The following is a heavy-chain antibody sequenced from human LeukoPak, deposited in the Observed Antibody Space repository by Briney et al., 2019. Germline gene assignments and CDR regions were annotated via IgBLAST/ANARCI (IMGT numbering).Heavy chain of an antibody. CDR3: ARGLDYYDSSGLGY. J-gene: IGHJ4*02. Sequence: GGSLRLSCAASGFTVSSNYMGWVRQAPGKGLEWVSVTYSGGSTYYADSVKGRFTISRDNSKNTLYLQMNSLRAEDTAVYYCARGLDYYDSSGLGYWGQGTLVTVSS. CDR1: GFTVSSNY. V-gene: IGHV3-53*01. CDR2: TYSGGST. D-gene: IGHD3-22*01.